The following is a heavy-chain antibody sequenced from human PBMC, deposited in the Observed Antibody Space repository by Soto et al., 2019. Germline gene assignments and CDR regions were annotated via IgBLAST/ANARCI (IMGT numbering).Heavy chain of an antibody. D-gene: IGHD2-2*01. CDR2: IKKDGSEK. Sequence: GGSLRLSCAASGFSFRDAWMSWVRQAPGKGPEWVAKIKKDGSEKYYVDSVKGRFTISRDNARSSLYLQMNSLTADDTAVYYCATNALWGQGSMVTV. J-gene: IGHJ4*02. V-gene: IGHV3-7*01. CDR3: ATNAL. CDR1: GFSFRDAW.